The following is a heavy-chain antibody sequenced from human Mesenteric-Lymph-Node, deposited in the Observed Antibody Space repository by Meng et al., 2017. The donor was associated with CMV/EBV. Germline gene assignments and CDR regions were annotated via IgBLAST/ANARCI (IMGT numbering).Heavy chain of an antibody. D-gene: IGHD1-26*01. CDR3: GRDLVTDYYYGVDV. J-gene: IGHJ6*02. Sequence: SETLSLTCTVSGGSLSSYYWTWIRQSPGKGLEWIGYISYSGSFNSNPSLKGRVTISVDTSKNQFSLKLRSVTAADTARYYCGRDLVTDYYYGVDVWGQGTTVTVSS. CDR2: ISYSGSF. V-gene: IGHV4-59*01. CDR1: GGSLSSYY.